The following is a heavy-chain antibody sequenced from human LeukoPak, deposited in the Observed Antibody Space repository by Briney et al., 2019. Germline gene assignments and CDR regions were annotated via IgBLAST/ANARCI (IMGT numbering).Heavy chain of an antibody. V-gene: IGHV1-8*03. CDR3: ARGPYQLISSYYYYMDV. Sequence: ASVKVSCKTSGYTFTSYDINWVRQATGQGLEWMGWMNPNNENTGYAQKFQGRVTITRNTSISTAYMELSSLRSEDTAVYYCARGPYQLISSYYYYMDVWGKGTTVTVSS. CDR2: MNPNNENT. J-gene: IGHJ6*03. D-gene: IGHD2-2*01. CDR1: GYTFTSYD.